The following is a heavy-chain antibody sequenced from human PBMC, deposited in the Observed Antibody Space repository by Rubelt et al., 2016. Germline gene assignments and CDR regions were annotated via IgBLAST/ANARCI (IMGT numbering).Heavy chain of an antibody. CDR1: GYSISSGYY. J-gene: IGHJ6*03. V-gene: IGHV4-38-2*02. CDR3: ARPLIQYYYYYYMDV. Sequence: QVQLLESGPGLVKPSETLSLTCTVSGYSISSGYYWGWIRQPPGKGLEWIGSIYHSGSTYYNPSLKSRVTISVDTAKNQFSLKLSSVTAADTAVYYCARPLIQYYYYYYMDVWGKGTTVTVSS. CDR2: IYHSGST.